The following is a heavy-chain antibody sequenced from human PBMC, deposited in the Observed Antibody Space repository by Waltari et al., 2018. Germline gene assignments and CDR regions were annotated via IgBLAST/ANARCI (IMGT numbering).Heavy chain of an antibody. D-gene: IGHD1-26*01. V-gene: IGHV1-46*01. CDR2: INPSGGST. CDR1: GYTFTSYY. CDR3: ARVPPGWELPDY. Sequence: QVQLVQSGAEVKKPGASVKVSCKASGYTFTSYYMHWVRQAPGQGLEWMGIINPSGGSTSYAQKFQGRGTMTRDTSTSTVYMELSSLRSEDTAVYYCARVPPGWELPDYWGQGTLVTVSS. J-gene: IGHJ4*02.